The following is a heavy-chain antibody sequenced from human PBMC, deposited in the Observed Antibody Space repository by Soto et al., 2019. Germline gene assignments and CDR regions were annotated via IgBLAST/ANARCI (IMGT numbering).Heavy chain of an antibody. D-gene: IGHD3-10*01. Sequence: GGSLRLSCTASGFTFGDYAMSWFRQAPGKGLEWVVFIRSKAYGGTTEYAASVKGRFTISRDDSKSIAYLQMNSLKTEDTAVYYCTRVYGSGSYFGYYYYYGMDVWGQGTTVTVSS. CDR2: IRSKAYGGTT. CDR1: GFTFGDYA. V-gene: IGHV3-49*03. J-gene: IGHJ6*02. CDR3: TRVYGSGSYFGYYYYYGMDV.